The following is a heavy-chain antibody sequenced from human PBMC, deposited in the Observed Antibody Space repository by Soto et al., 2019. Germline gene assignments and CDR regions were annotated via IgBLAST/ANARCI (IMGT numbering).Heavy chain of an antibody. D-gene: IGHD3-10*01. CDR2: IYWDDDK. CDR3: AHYFYGVTDY. CDR1: GFSLSTSGVG. J-gene: IGHJ4*02. V-gene: IGHV2-5*02. Sequence: QITLKESGPTLVKPTQTLTLTCTFSGFSLSTSGVGVGWIRQPPGKALEWLALIYWDDDKRYSPSLKSRLTITKHPTKTQVVLTMTNMDLVDTATYYCAHYFYGVTDYWGQGTLVTVSS.